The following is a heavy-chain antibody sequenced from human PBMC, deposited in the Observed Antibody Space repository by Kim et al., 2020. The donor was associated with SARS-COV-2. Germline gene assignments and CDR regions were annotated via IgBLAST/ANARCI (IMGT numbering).Heavy chain of an antibody. CDR2: INHSGST. D-gene: IGHD2-2*02. CDR3: ARVAHRYCSSTSCYRGYYFVY. CDR1: GGSFSGYY. Sequence: SETLSLTCAVYGGSFSGYYWSWIRQPPGKGLEWIGEINHSGSTNYNPSLKSRVTRSVDTSKNQFSLKLSSVTAADTAVYYCARVAHRYCSSTSCYRGYYFVYWGQGALVTVSP. V-gene: IGHV4-34*01. J-gene: IGHJ4*02.